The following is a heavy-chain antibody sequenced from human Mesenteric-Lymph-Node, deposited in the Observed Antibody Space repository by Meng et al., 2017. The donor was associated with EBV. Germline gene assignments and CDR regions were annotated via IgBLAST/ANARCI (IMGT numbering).Heavy chain of an antibody. Sequence: VQRWLFGAEVKEPGAEVKVSCKTSGYTFTGYNINWVRQATGQGLEWMGWINVISGNTGYAQKFQGRITMTRDTSISTAYMELSSLGSDDTAVYYCARVGNAGAEYSQHWGQGTLVTVSS. J-gene: IGHJ1*01. CDR1: GYTFTGYN. CDR2: INVISGNT. CDR3: ARVGNAGAEYSQH. D-gene: IGHD1-1*01. V-gene: IGHV1-8*01.